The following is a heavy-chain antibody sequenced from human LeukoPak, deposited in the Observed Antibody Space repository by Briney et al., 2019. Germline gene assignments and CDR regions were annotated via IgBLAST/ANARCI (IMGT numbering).Heavy chain of an antibody. J-gene: IGHJ3*02. D-gene: IGHD1-26*01. CDR1: GFTFSSYA. V-gene: IGHV3-30-3*01. CDR2: ISYDGSNK. Sequence: GGSLRLSCAASGFTFSSYAMHWARQAPGKGLEWVAVISYDGSNKYYADSVKGRFTISRDNSKNTLYLQMNSLRAEDTAVYYCARERTRWELLGGGAFDIWGQGTMVTVSS. CDR3: ARERTRWELLGGGAFDI.